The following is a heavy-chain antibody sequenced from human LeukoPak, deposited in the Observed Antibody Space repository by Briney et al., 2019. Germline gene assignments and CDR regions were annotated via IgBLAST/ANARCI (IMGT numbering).Heavy chain of an antibody. CDR3: ARDLGRNYGDYLEDY. CDR2: ISAYNGNT. V-gene: IGHV1-18*04. D-gene: IGHD4-17*01. CDR1: GYTFTSYG. Sequence: ASVKVSCKASGYTFTSYGISWVRQAPGQGLEWMGWISAYNGNTNYAQKLQGRVTMTTDTSTSTAYMGLRSLRSDDTAVYYCARDLGRNYGDYLEDYWGQGTLVTVSS. J-gene: IGHJ4*02.